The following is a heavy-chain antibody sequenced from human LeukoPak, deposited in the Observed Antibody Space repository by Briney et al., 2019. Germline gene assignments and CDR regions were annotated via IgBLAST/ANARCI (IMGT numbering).Heavy chain of an antibody. CDR1: GFTFSSYS. D-gene: IGHD2-2*01. CDR3: ARRRYCSSTSCSTGPLGY. Sequence: PEGSLRLSCAASGFTFSSYSMNWVRQAPWKGLEWVSSISSSSSYIYYADSVKGRFTISRDNAKNSLYLQMNSLRAEDTAVYYCARRRYCSSTSCSTGPLGYWGQGTLVTVSS. CDR2: ISSSSSYI. V-gene: IGHV3-21*01. J-gene: IGHJ4*02.